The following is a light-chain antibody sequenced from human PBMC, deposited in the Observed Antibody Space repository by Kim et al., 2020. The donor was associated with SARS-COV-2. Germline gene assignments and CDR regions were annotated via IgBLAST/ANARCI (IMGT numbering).Light chain of an antibody. V-gene: IGKV3-20*01. J-gene: IGKJ4*01. CDR2: GAS. CDR1: QSISNND. CDR3: QQYGGSAR. Sequence: LSQEQRATFSCRASQSISNNDLDWYQQEPGQTPRLLIDGASSRATGIPDRFSGSGSGTDFTLTISRLEPEDFAVYYWQQYGGSARFGGGTKVDIK.